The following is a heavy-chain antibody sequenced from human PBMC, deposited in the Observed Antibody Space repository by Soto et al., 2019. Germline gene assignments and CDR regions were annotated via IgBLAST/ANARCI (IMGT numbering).Heavy chain of an antibody. Sequence: QVQLQQRGAGLLKPSETLSLTCAVYGVSFSGNYWSWLRQPPGKGLEWIGEINHSGSTNYNPSLKSRVTLSVVTSKNQFSLKLSSVTAADTAVYYCARGDWNYCGMDVWGQGTTVTVSS. J-gene: IGHJ6*02. D-gene: IGHD1-1*01. CDR3: ARGDWNYCGMDV. V-gene: IGHV4-34*01. CDR1: GVSFSGNY. CDR2: INHSGST.